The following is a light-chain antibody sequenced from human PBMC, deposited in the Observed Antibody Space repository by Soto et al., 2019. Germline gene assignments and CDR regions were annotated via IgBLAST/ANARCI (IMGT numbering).Light chain of an antibody. CDR2: GAS. CDR3: QQYGSSPPYT. CDR1: HSVSSTY. V-gene: IGKV3-20*01. J-gene: IGKJ2*01. Sequence: EIVLTQSPGPLSLSPGERATLSCRASHSVSSTYLAWYQQKPGQAPRLLIYGASSRATGIPDRFSGIGSGTDFTLTISRLEPEDFAVYYCQQYGSSPPYTFGQGTKLEIK.